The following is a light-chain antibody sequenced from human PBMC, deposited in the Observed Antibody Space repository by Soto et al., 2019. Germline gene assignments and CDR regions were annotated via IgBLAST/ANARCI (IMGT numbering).Light chain of an antibody. CDR1: QSVSSN. J-gene: IGKJ5*01. Sequence: EVVMTQSPATLSVSLGDRATLSCSASQSVSSNLAWYQQKPGQAPRLLIYGASTRATGIPARFSGSGSGTEFTLTISSLQSEDFAVYSCQQYGSSPQVTFGQGTRLET. CDR2: GAS. CDR3: QQYGSSPQVT. V-gene: IGKV3-15*01.